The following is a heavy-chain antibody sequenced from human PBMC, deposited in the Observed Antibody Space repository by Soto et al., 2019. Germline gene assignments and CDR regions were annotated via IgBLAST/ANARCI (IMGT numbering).Heavy chain of an antibody. J-gene: IGHJ4*02. V-gene: IGHV4-30-2*01. CDR1: GGSISSGGYS. D-gene: IGHD2-15*01. Sequence: PSETLSLTCAVSGGSISSGGYSWSWIRQPPGKGLEWIGYIYHSGSTYYNPSLKSRVTISVDRSKNQFSLKLSSVTAADTAVYYCARVVIRMAIQSIDSWGPGSLVTVSS. CDR2: IYHSGST. CDR3: ARVVIRMAIQSIDS.